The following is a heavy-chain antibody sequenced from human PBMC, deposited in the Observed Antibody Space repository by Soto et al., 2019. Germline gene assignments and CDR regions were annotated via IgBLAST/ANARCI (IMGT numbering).Heavy chain of an antibody. CDR3: AKGYYGDYYYYYMDV. D-gene: IGHD4-17*01. J-gene: IGHJ6*03. Sequence: PGGSLRLSCSASGFTVSTYTMGWVRLAPGKGLEWVSAISGSGGSTYYADSVKGRFTISRDNSKNTLYLQMNSLRAEDTAVYYCAKGYYGDYYYYYMDVWGKGTTVTVSS. CDR2: ISGSGGST. V-gene: IGHV3-23*01. CDR1: GFTVSTYT.